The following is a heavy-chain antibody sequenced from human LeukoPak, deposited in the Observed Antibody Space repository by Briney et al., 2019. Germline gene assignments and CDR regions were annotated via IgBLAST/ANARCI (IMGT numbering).Heavy chain of an antibody. CDR1: GGSISSYY. D-gene: IGHD2-2*02. CDR2: IYTSGST. J-gene: IGHJ4*02. CDR3: ARDPRYCSSTSCYKGAYYFDY. Sequence: SETLSLTCTVSGGSISSYYWSWIRQPAGKGLEWIGRIYTSGSTNYNPSLKSRVTMSVDTSKNQFSLKLSSVTAADTAAYYCARDPRYCSSTSCYKGAYYFDYWGQGTLVTVSS. V-gene: IGHV4-4*07.